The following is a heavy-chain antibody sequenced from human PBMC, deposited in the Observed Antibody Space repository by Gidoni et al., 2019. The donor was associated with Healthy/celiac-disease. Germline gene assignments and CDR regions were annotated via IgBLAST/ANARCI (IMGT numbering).Heavy chain of an antibody. CDR1: GFTFSNAW. CDR2: IKSKTDGGTT. J-gene: IGHJ4*02. V-gene: IGHV3-15*01. CDR3: TTDFPIVGATDY. Sequence: EVQLVESGGGLVKPGGSLRLSCAASGFTFSNAWMSWVRQAPGKGLEWVGRIKSKTDGGTTDYAAPVKGRFTISRDDSKNTLYLQMNSLKTEDTAVYYCTTDFPIVGATDYWGQGTLVTVSS. D-gene: IGHD1-26*01.